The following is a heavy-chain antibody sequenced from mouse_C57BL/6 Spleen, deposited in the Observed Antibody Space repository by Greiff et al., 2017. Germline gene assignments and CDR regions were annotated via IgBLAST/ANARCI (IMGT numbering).Heavy chain of an antibody. CDR1: GYTFTDYN. J-gene: IGHJ1*03. D-gene: IGHD1-1*01. CDR3: ARDYYGSSDGWYFDV. Sequence: EVQLQQSGPELVKPGASVKIPCKASGYTFTDYNMDWVKQSHGKSLEWIGDINPNNGGTIYNQKFKGKATLTVDTSSSTAYMELRSLTSEDTAVYYCARDYYGSSDGWYFDVWGTGTTVTVSS. CDR2: INPNNGGT. V-gene: IGHV1-18*01.